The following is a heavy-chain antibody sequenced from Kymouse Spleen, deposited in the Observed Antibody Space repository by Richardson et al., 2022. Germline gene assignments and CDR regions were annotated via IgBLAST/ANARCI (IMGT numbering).Heavy chain of an antibody. V-gene: IGHV3-15*01. D-gene: IGHD3-10*01. Sequence: EVQLVESGGGLVKPGGSLRLSCAASGFTFSNAWMSWVRQAPGKGLEWVGRIKSKTDGGTTDYAAPVKGRFTISRDDSKNTLYLQMNSLKTEDTAVYYCTTEGSGSYYNYYYYGMDVWGQGTTVTVSS. CDR3: TTEGSGSYYNYYYYGMDV. CDR1: GFTFSNAW. J-gene: IGHJ6*02. CDR2: IKSKTDGGTT.